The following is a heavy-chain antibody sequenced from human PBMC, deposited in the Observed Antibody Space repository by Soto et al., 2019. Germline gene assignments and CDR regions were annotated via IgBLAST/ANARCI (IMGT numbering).Heavy chain of an antibody. CDR1: GFNFGNNW. J-gene: IGHJ4*02. V-gene: IGHV3-74*01. CDR3: ATAEVEY. CDR2: MNSDGRTT. Sequence: PGVSLRLSCAASGFNFGNNWMHWVRQAPGKGLEWVSRMNSDGRTTNYADSVKGRFTVSRDNAKNTLYLQMNSLRAEDTAVYYCATAEVEYWGPGSLVTVSS.